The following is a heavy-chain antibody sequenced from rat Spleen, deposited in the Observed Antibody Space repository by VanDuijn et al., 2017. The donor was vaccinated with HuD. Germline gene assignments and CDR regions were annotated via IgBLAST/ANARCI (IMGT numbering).Heavy chain of an antibody. Sequence: EVQLVESDGGLVQPGRSLKLSCAASGFTFSDYYMAWVRQAPTKGLEWVATISYDGISTYYRDSVKGRFTISRDTAQNTLYLQMNSPTSEDTATYYCTRGGYFRHWGQGVMVTVSS. V-gene: IGHV5-29*01. J-gene: IGHJ2*01. D-gene: IGHD2-5*01. CDR3: TRGGYFRH. CDR1: GFTFSDYY. CDR2: ISYDGIST.